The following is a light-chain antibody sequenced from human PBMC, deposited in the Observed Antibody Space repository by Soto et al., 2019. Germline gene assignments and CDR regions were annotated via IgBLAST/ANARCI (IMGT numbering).Light chain of an antibody. Sequence: SALTQPASVSGSPGQSITISCTGTSSDVGGYDYVSWYQQLPGKAPKVMIYEVSNRPSGVSDRFSGSKSGNTASLTISGLQAEDEADYYCTSYRSSTTPVVFGGGTKLTVL. CDR3: TSYRSSTTPVV. CDR2: EVS. V-gene: IGLV2-14*01. J-gene: IGLJ2*01. CDR1: SSDVGGYDY.